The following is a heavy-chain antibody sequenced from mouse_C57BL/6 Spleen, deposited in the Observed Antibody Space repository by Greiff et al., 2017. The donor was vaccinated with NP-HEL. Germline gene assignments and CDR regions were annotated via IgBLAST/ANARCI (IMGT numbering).Heavy chain of an antibody. D-gene: IGHD2-3*01. CDR1: GYTFTDYN. CDR3: ARLDDGYYYYAMDY. J-gene: IGHJ4*01. CDR2: INPNNGGT. Sequence: VQLQQSGPELVKPGASVKIPCKASGYTFTDYNMDWVKQSHGKSLEWIGDINPNNGGTIYNQKFKGKATLTVDKSSSTAYMQLRSLTSEDTAVYYCARLDDGYYYYAMDYWGQGTSVTVSS. V-gene: IGHV1-18*01.